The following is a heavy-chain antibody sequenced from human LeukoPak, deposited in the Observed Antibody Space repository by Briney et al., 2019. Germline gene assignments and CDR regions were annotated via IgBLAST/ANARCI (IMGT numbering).Heavy chain of an antibody. Sequence: SVKVSCKASGCTFSSYAISWVRQPHGQGLEWMGGIFIIFGTANFAQTFQGRVTITADESTSTAYMELSSLRSEDTAVYYCAAPRGGYCSSTSCYASGPVVVAATLDYGGEGTLVTVSS. CDR2: IFIIFGTA. J-gene: IGHJ4*02. D-gene: IGHD2-2*01. CDR1: GCTFSSYA. V-gene: IGHV1-69*13. CDR3: AAPRGGYCSSTSCYASGPVVVAATLDY.